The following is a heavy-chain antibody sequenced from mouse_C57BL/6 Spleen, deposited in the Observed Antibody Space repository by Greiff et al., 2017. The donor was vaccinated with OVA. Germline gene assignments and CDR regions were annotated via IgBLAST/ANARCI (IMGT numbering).Heavy chain of an antibody. CDR3: ARSRDYNGSSFDY. J-gene: IGHJ2*01. Sequence: QVQLQQSGPELVKPGASVKISCKASGYAFSSSWMNWVKQRPGKGLEWIGRIYPGDGDTNYNGKFKGKATLTADKSSSPAYMQLISLTSEDSAVYFGARSRDYNGSSFDYWGQGTTLTVSS. CDR2: IYPGDGDT. V-gene: IGHV1-82*01. CDR1: GYAFSSSW. D-gene: IGHD1-1*01.